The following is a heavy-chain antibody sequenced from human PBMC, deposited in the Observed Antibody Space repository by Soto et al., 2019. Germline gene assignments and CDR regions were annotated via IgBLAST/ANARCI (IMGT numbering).Heavy chain of an antibody. D-gene: IGHD3-9*01. Sequence: SVKVSCKASGRTFSSYAISWARQAPGQGLEWMGGIIPIFGTANYAQKFQGRVTITADESTSTAYMELSSLRSEDTAVYYCARGPSYDILTNYFDYWGQGTLVTVSS. CDR2: IIPIFGTA. J-gene: IGHJ4*02. V-gene: IGHV1-69*13. CDR3: ARGPSYDILTNYFDY. CDR1: GRTFSSYA.